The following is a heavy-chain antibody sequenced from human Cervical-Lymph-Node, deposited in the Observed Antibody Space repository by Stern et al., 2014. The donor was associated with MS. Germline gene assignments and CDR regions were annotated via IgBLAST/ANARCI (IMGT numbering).Heavy chain of an antibody. CDR1: GGSISGSTYY. CDR2: IYYSGST. CDR3: ARPPGHGGYHDAIDI. D-gene: IGHD1-26*01. V-gene: IGHV4-39*02. J-gene: IGHJ3*02. Sequence: QVQLQESGPGLVRPSETLSLTCTVSGGSISGSTYYWGWIRQSPGKGLEWIGSIYYSGSTYYNPSLQSRVTISVETSKNHFSLELNSMTAADTAAYYCARPPGHGGYHDAIDIWGQGTSVTVSS.